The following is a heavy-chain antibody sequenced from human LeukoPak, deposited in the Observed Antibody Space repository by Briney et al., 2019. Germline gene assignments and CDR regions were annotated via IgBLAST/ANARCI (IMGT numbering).Heavy chain of an antibody. J-gene: IGHJ3*02. Sequence: ASVKVSCKAPGGTFSSYAISWVRQAPGQGLEWMGGIIPVFGTANYAQKFQGRVTITTDESTSTAYMELSSLRSEDTAVYYCASTPDYYDSSGSPTAFDIWGQGTMVTVSS. CDR2: IIPVFGTA. D-gene: IGHD3-22*01. CDR1: GGTFSSYA. V-gene: IGHV1-69*05. CDR3: ASTPDYYDSSGSPTAFDI.